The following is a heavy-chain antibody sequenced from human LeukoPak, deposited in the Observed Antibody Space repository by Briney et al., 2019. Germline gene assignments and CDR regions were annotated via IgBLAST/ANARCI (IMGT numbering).Heavy chain of an antibody. CDR2: INPTGGST. V-gene: IGHV1-46*01. CDR1: GYTFPSYF. D-gene: IGHD6-6*01. J-gene: IGHJ4*02. CDR3: ARTAARRFDY. Sequence: ASVKVSCKASGYTFPSYFMHWVRQAPGQGLEWMGIINPTGGSTTYAQKFQGRVTMTRDTSTSTVYMELSSLRSDDTAVYYCARTAARRFDYWGQGTLVTISS.